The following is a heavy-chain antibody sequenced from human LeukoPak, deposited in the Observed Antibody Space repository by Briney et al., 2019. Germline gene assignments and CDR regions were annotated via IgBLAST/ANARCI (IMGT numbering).Heavy chain of an antibody. CDR1: GFTFSSYA. V-gene: IGHV3-30*01. CDR2: ISYDGNTK. D-gene: IGHD3-3*01. Sequence: GSLRLSCAASGFTFSSYAMHWVRQAPGKGPEWVAVISYDGNTKYYADSVKGRFTISRDNSKNALYVEMNSLRPEDTAVYYCARDRYSEYNDFWSDYYSWFDPWGQGTLVIVSS. CDR3: ARDRYSEYNDFWSDYYSWFDP. J-gene: IGHJ5*02.